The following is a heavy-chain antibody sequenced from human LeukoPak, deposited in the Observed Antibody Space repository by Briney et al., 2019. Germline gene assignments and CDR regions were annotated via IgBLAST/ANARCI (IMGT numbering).Heavy chain of an antibody. V-gene: IGHV1-2*02. Sequence: ASVKVSCKVSGYTFTGYYMQWVRQAPGQVLEWMAWINPNSGGTKYAQKFQGRVTMTRDTSISTAYMELSRLRSDDTAVYFCARPQELNTGYDALDIWGPRTMVTVSS. D-gene: IGHD1-1*01. CDR1: GYTFTGYY. CDR2: INPNSGGT. CDR3: ARPQELNTGYDALDI. J-gene: IGHJ3*02.